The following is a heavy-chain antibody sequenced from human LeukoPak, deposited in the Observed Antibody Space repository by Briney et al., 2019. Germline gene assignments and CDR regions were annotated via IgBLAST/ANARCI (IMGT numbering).Heavy chain of an antibody. V-gene: IGHV3-23*01. CDR2: ISGSGGST. CDR3: AKSKEWELLIFDY. J-gene: IGHJ4*02. CDR1: GFTFSSYA. D-gene: IGHD1-26*01. Sequence: GGSLRLSCAASGFTFSSYAMRWVRQAPGKGVEWVSAISGSGGSTYYADSEKGGFTISRENTKNTLYLQMNSLSAADPAVYYCAKSKEWELLIFDYWGQGNLVTVSS.